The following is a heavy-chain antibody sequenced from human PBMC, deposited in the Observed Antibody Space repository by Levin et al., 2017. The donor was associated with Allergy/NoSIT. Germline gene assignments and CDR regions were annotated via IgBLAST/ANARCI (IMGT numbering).Heavy chain of an antibody. V-gene: IGHV3-30*18. CDR2: ISYDGSNK. J-gene: IGHJ4*02. CDR1: GFTFSSYG. Sequence: GESLKISCAASGFTFSSYGMHWVRQAPGKGLEWVAVISYDGSNKYYADSVKGRFTISRDNSKNTLYLQMNSLRAEDTAVYYCAKGPQFSLYGSGIDPPEIDYWGQGTLVTVSS. CDR3: AKGPQFSLYGSGIDPPEIDY. D-gene: IGHD3-10*01.